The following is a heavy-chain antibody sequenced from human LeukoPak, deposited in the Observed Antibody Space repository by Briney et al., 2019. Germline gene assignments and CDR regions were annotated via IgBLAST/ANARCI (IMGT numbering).Heavy chain of an antibody. J-gene: IGHJ6*03. CDR3: AREVGYYYGSGSYYEVYYYYMDV. Sequence: SETLSLTCTVSGGSISSYYWSWIRQPAGKGLEWIGRIYTSGSTNYNPSLKSRVTMSVDTSKNQFSLKLSSVTAADTAVYYCAREVGYYYGSGSYYEVYYYYMDVWGKGTTVTISS. D-gene: IGHD3-10*01. CDR1: GGSISSYY. CDR2: IYTSGST. V-gene: IGHV4-4*07.